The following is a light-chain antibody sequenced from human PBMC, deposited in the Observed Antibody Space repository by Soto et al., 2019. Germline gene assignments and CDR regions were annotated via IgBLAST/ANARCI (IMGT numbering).Light chain of an antibody. J-gene: IGKJ1*01. CDR1: QSISSW. CDR2: KAP. Sequence: DTQMTQSPSTLSASVGDRVTITCRASQSISSWLAWYQQNPGKAPNLLIFKAPTLESGVPSRFSGSGSGTEFTLTISSLQPDDFATYYCQQYNSYPWSFGQGTKVEIK. V-gene: IGKV1-5*03. CDR3: QQYNSYPWS.